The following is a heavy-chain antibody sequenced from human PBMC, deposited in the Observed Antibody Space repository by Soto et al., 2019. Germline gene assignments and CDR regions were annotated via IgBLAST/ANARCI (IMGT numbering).Heavy chain of an antibody. CDR1: GFTFSSYS. D-gene: IGHD5-12*01. Sequence: GWSLRLSCAASGFTFSSYSLSWVRQAPGKGLEWVSSISSSTYIYYADSVRGRFTISRDDAKNSLFLQMSSLRVEDTAVYYCARGGDTSGSWPRYWGQGTPAPVYS. CDR3: ARGGDTSGSWPRY. V-gene: IGHV3-21*01. CDR2: ISSSTYI. J-gene: IGHJ4*02.